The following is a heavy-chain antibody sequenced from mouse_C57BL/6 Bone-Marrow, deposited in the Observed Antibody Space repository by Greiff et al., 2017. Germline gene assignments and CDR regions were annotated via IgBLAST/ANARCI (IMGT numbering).Heavy chain of an antibody. CDR2: IDPENGDT. CDR1: GFNIKDDY. D-gene: IGHD4-1*01. Sequence: VQLQQSGAELVRPGASVKLSCTASGFNIKDDYMHWVKQRPEQGLEWIGWIDPENGDTEYASKFQGKATITADTSSNTADLQLSSLTSEDTAVYYCTTGTPFAYWGQGTLVTVSA. J-gene: IGHJ3*01. CDR3: TTGTPFAY. V-gene: IGHV14-4*01.